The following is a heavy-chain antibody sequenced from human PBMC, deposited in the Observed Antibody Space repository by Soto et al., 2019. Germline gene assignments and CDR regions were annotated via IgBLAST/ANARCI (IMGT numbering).Heavy chain of an antibody. Sequence: KSSETLSLTCAVYGGSFSGYYWSWIRQPPGKGLEWIGEINHSGSTNYNPSLKSRVTISVDTSKNQFSLKLSSVTAADTAVYYCARLETGTTGYYYGMDVWGQGTTVTVSS. CDR3: ARLETGTTGYYYGMDV. D-gene: IGHD1-7*01. CDR2: INHSGST. J-gene: IGHJ6*02. CDR1: GGSFSGYY. V-gene: IGHV4-34*01.